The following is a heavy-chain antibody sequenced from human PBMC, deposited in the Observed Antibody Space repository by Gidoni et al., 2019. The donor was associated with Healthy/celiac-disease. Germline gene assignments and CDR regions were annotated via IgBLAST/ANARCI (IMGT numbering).Heavy chain of an antibody. CDR1: GFTFSSYW. Sequence: EVQLVESGGGLVQPGGSLRLSCAASGFTFSSYWMHWVRQAPGKGLVWVSRINSDGSSTSYADSVKGRFTISRDNAKNTLYLQMNSLRAEDTAVYYCARGGFYSSGFHYYYYGMDVWGQGTTVTVSS. V-gene: IGHV3-74*01. CDR3: ARGGFYSSGFHYYYYGMDV. D-gene: IGHD6-19*01. CDR2: INSDGSST. J-gene: IGHJ6*02.